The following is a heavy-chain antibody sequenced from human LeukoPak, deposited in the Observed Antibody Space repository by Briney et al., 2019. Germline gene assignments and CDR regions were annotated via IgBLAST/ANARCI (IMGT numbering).Heavy chain of an antibody. CDR2: IYHSGST. V-gene: IGHV4-30-2*01. D-gene: IGHD5-12*01. J-gene: IGHJ6*02. CDR3: ARNLATRGYGMDV. CDR1: GGSISSGDYS. Sequence: SQTLSLTCAVSGGSISSGDYSWSWIRQPPGKGLEWIGYIYHSGSTYYNPSLKSRVTTSVDRSKNQFSLKLSSVTAADTAVYYCARNLATRGYGMDVWGQGTTVTVSS.